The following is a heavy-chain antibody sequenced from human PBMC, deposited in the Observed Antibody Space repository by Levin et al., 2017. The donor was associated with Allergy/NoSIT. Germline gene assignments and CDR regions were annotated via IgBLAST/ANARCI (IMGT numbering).Heavy chain of an antibody. CDR2: ISYDGNKK. V-gene: IGHV3-30-3*01. CDR3: ARAKATGNYFNY. CDR1: GFTFSRFA. D-gene: IGHD1-1*01. Sequence: GGSLRLSCAASGFTFSRFAMSWVRQAPGKGLEWVADISYDGNKKYYADSVQGRFSISRDNSKNTQYLQMNSLRGGDTAVYYCARAKATGNYFNYWGQGTLVTVSS. J-gene: IGHJ4*02.